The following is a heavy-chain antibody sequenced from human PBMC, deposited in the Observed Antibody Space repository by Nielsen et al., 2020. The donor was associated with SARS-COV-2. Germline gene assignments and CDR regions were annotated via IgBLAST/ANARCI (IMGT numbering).Heavy chain of an antibody. Sequence: SETLSLTCAVYGGSFSGYHWSWIRQPPGKGLEWIGEINHSGSTNYNPSLKSRVTISVDTSKNQFSLKLSSVTAAYTAVYYCARPLRGYSYAYYYYYGMDVWGQGTTVTVSS. CDR1: GGSFSGYH. J-gene: IGHJ6*02. D-gene: IGHD5-18*01. CDR3: ARPLRGYSYAYYYYYGMDV. V-gene: IGHV4-34*01. CDR2: INHSGST.